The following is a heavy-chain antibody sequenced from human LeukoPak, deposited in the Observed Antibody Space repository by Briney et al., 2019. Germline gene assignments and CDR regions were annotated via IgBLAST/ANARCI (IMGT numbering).Heavy chain of an antibody. J-gene: IGHJ4*02. CDR2: IEQDGSEK. CDR1: GFTFSSYW. CDR3: ARTGGISAYDY. D-gene: IGHD2-21*01. V-gene: IGHV3-7*01. Sequence: GGSLRLSCAASGFTFSSYWMSWVRQAPGRGLEGGANIEQDGSEKYYVDSVRGRFTISRDNAKNSLYLQIHSLRAEDTAVYYCARTGGISAYDYWGQGTLVTVSS.